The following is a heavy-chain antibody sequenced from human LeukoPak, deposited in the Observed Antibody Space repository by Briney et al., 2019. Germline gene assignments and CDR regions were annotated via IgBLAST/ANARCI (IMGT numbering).Heavy chain of an antibody. CDR1: GFTVSSNY. Sequence: GGSLRLSCAASGFTVSSNYMSWVRQAPGKGLEWVSVIYSGGSTYYADSVKGRFTISRDNSKNTLYLQMNSLRAEDTAVYYCAILGTENYYYMDVWGKGTTVTVSS. J-gene: IGHJ6*03. CDR2: IYSGGST. CDR3: AILGTENYYYMDV. D-gene: IGHD1-1*01. V-gene: IGHV3-66*02.